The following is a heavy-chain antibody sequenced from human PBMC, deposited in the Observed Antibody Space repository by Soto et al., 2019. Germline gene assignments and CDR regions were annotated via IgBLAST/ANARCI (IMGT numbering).Heavy chain of an antibody. D-gene: IGHD3-10*01. J-gene: IGHJ6*03. CDR1: GFTFSGYW. CDR2: IKQDGSDK. V-gene: IGHV3-7*01. CDR3: AKAGSGTYYYYYYMDV. Sequence: EVQLVESGGGLVQPGGSLRLSCAASGFTFSGYWMNWVRQAPGKGLEWVANIKQDGSDKYYVDSVKGRFTISRDNAKNSLYLQMNSLRADDTAVYYCAKAGSGTYYYYYYMDVWGKGTTVTVSS.